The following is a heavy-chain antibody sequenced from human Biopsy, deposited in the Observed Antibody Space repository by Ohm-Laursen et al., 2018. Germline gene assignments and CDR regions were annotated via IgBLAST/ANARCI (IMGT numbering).Heavy chain of an antibody. Sequence: ASVKVSCKASGYTFTSYGITWVRQASGQGPEWIGWLNPVSGNSNFGQKFRGRVTVTSDTSISTAYMELSGLTSDDPATYYCGRAVRNQLLTDPWGQGTLVTVTS. CDR2: LNPVSGNS. J-gene: IGHJ5*02. V-gene: IGHV1-8*01. CDR3: GRAVRNQLLTDP. CDR1: GYTFTSYG. D-gene: IGHD1-7*01.